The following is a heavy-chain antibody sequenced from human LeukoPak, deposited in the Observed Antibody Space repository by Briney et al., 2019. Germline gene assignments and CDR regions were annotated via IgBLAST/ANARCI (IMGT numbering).Heavy chain of an antibody. J-gene: IGHJ4*02. CDR2: INHSGST. CDR1: GGSFCGYY. V-gene: IGHV4-34*01. CDR3: ARHGSGHDY. D-gene: IGHD3-10*01. Sequence: SETLSLTCAVHGGSFCGYYWSWIRQPRGKGMEWIGEINHSGSTNYNPSLKSRVTISVDTSKNQFSLKLSSVTAADTAVYYCARHGSGHDYWGQGTLVTVSS.